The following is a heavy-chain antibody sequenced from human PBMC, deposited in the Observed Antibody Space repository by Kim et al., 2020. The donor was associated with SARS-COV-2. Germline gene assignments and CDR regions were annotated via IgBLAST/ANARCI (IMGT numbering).Heavy chain of an antibody. CDR2: INHSGST. CDR1: GGSFSGYY. D-gene: IGHD3-22*01. J-gene: IGHJ4*02. V-gene: IGHV4-34*01. Sequence: SETLSLTCAVYGGSFSGYYWSWIRQPPGKGLEWIGEINHSGSTNYNPSLKSRVTISVDTSKNQFSLKLSSVTAADTAVYYCARATNHYYDSSGYLYYFDYWGQGTLVTVSS. CDR3: ARATNHYYDSSGYLYYFDY.